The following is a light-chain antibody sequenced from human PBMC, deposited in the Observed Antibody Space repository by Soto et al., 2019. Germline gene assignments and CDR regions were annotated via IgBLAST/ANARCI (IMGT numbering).Light chain of an antibody. V-gene: IGLV7-46*01. CDR2: DTS. J-gene: IGLJ3*02. Sequence: QAVVTQEPSLTVSPGGTVTLTCGSSTGAVTSGHYPYWFQQKPGQAPRTLIYDTSNKHSWTPARFSGSLLGGKAALTLSGAQPEDEAEYYCLLSYSGARQGVFRGGTQLTVL. CDR1: TGAVTSGHY. CDR3: LLSYSGARQGV.